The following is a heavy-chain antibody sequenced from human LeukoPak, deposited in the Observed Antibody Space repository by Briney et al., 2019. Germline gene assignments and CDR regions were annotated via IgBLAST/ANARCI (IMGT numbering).Heavy chain of an antibody. J-gene: IGHJ6*03. CDR1: GYTFTGYY. V-gene: IGHV1-2*02. D-gene: IGHD1-7*01. CDR2: INPNSGGT. CDR3: ARYNWNYSVSSYYYYMDV. Sequence: GASVKVSCKASGYTFTGYYMHWVRQAPGQGLEWMGWINPNSGGTNYAQKFQGRVTMTRDTSISTAYMELSRLRSDDTAVYYCARYNWNYSVSSYYYYMDVWGKGTTVTVSS.